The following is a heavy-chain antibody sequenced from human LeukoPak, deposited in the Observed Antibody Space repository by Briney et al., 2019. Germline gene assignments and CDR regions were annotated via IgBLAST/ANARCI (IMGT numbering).Heavy chain of an antibody. CDR2: ISYDGSNK. J-gene: IGHJ4*02. CDR3: AKDHGGYCSSTSCYHAA. D-gene: IGHD2-2*01. CDR1: GFAFSSYS. Sequence: GGSLRLSCAASGFAFSSYSMNWVRQAPGKGLEWVAVISYDGSNKYYADSVKGRFTISRDNSKNTLYLQMNSLRAEDAAVYYCAKDHGGYCSSTSCYHAAWGQGTLVTVSS. V-gene: IGHV3-30*18.